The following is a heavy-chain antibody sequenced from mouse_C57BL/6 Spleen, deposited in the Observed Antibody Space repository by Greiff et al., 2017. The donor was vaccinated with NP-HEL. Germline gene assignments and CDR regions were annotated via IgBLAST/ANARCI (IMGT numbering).Heavy chain of an antibody. J-gene: IGHJ4*01. CDR2: ISDGGSYT. D-gene: IGHD1-1*01. CDR3: ARDRGVTTVVAYYAMDY. V-gene: IGHV5-4*01. Sequence: EVQRVESGGGLVKPGGSLKLSCAASGFTFSSYAMSWVRQTPEKRLEWVATISDGGSYTYYPDNVKGRFTISRDNAKNNLYLQMSHLKSEDTAMYYCARDRGVTTVVAYYAMDYWGQGTSVTVSS. CDR1: GFTFSSYA.